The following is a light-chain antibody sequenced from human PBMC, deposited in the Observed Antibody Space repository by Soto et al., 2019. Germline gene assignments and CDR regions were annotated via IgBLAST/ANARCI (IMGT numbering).Light chain of an antibody. CDR2: AAS. CDR1: QGIDTS. Sequence: DIQMTHSPSSLSSSVSDIVTITCRASQGIDTSLAWYQQKPGKAPKLLIYAASNFQSGVPSRFSGSGSGTHFTLTISSLQPEDFATYYCQQLHGYPITFGQGTRLEIK. CDR3: QQLHGYPIT. J-gene: IGKJ5*01. V-gene: IGKV1-9*01.